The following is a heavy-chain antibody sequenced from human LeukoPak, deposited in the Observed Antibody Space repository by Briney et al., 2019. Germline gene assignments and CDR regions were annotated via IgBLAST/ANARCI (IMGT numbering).Heavy chain of an antibody. CDR1: GYTFTSYG. Sequence: SVKVSCKASGYTFTSYGISWVRQAPGQGLEWMGGIIPIFGTANYAQKFQGRVTITADESTSTAYMELSSLRSEDTAVYYCARGAEVVPAANNWYFDLWGRGTLVTVSS. CDR2: IIPIFGTA. V-gene: IGHV1-69*13. J-gene: IGHJ2*01. CDR3: ARGAEVVPAANNWYFDL. D-gene: IGHD2-2*01.